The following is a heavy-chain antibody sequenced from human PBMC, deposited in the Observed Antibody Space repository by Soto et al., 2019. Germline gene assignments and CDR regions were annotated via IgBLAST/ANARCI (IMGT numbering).Heavy chain of an antibody. D-gene: IGHD6-19*01. CDR2: IYWDDDK. CDR1: GFPLSTSGVG. V-gene: IGHV2-5*02. Sequence: QITLKESGPTLVKPTQPLTLTCTFTGFPLSTSGVGVGWIRQPPGKALEWLALIYWDDDKRYSPSLKSRLTITKDTSKNQGVLTMTNMDPVDTATYYCAHSGSGGQRGPFYYWGQGTLVTFSS. J-gene: IGHJ4*02. CDR3: AHSGSGGQRGPFYY.